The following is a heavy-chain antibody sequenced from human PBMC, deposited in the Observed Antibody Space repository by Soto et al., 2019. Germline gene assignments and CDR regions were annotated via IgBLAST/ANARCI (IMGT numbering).Heavy chain of an antibody. V-gene: IGHV4-39*01. Sequence: SETLSLTCTVSGDSISSSTYYWGWIRQPPGKGLEWIGSVYYSGSTHYNPSLKSRVTIFVDTSKNQFSLKLSSVAAADTAMYYCARQSSSSWYWGQGTLVTVS. CDR2: VYYSGST. CDR1: GDSISSSTYY. CDR3: ARQSSSSWY. J-gene: IGHJ4*02. D-gene: IGHD6-13*01.